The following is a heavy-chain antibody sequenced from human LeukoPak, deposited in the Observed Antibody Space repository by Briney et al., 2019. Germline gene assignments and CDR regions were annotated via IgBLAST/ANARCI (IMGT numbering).Heavy chain of an antibody. Sequence: SETLSLTCAVSGGSISSGGYSWSWIRQPPGTGLESIGYIYHSGSTYYNPSLKSRVTISVDRSKNQFSLKLSSVTAADTAVYYCARGYSSSWYPSWFDPWGQGTLVTVSS. CDR3: ARGYSSSWYPSWFDP. J-gene: IGHJ5*02. CDR2: IYHSGST. V-gene: IGHV4-30-2*01. D-gene: IGHD6-13*01. CDR1: GGSISSGGYS.